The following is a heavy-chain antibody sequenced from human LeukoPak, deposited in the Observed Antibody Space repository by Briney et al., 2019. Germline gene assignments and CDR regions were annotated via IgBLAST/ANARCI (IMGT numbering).Heavy chain of an antibody. V-gene: IGHV3-23*01. D-gene: IGHD3-16*01. CDR1: GFTFNNYA. CDR3: ARPLGDYYYYMDV. J-gene: IGHJ6*03. Sequence: GGSLRLSCAASGFTFNNYAMTWVRQAPGKGLEWVSAISGGGSTYYADSVKGRFTISRDNSKSALYLQMNSLRAEDTAVYYCARPLGDYYYYMDVWGKGTTVTVSS. CDR2: ISGGGST.